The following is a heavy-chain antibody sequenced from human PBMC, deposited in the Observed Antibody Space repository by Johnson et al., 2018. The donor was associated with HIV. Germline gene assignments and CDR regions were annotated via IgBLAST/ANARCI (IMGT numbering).Heavy chain of an antibody. V-gene: IGHV3-9*01. D-gene: IGHD6-13*01. J-gene: IGHJ3*02. CDR3: AKQYSSSGYGNAFDI. CDR1: GFTFDDYA. CDR2: ISWNSGSI. Sequence: EVQLVESGGGLVQPGRSLRLSCAASGFTFDDYAMHWVRQAPGKGLEWVSGISWNSGSIGYADSVKGRFTISRDNAKNSLYLQMNSLRAEDTAVYYCAKQYSSSGYGNAFDIWGQGTMVTVSS.